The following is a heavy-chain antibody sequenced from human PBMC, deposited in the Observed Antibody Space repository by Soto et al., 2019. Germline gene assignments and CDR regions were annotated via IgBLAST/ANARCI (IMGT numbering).Heavy chain of an antibody. D-gene: IGHD3-22*01. CDR1: GFSFSIYA. CDR2: ISGGGGST. V-gene: IGHV3-23*01. CDR3: AKDPTSYDSSAQFDS. Sequence: EVQLLESGGRLVQPGGSLRLSCAASGFSFSIYAMNWVRQAPGKGLEWVSGISGGGGSTYHADSVKGRFTISRDNSKNTLYLQMNSRRADDTAVYYCAKDPTSYDSSAQFDSWGQGTLVTVSS. J-gene: IGHJ4*02.